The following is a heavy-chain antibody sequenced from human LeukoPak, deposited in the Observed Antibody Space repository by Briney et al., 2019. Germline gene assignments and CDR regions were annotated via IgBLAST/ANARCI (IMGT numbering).Heavy chain of an antibody. CDR2: IYYSGST. D-gene: IGHD6-6*01. Sequence: SETLSLTCAVSGGSISSYYWSWIRQPPGKGLEWIGYIYYSGSTNYNPSLKSRGTISVDTSRNQFSLKLSSVTAADTAVYYCARVRVTIYSSSSIRREDALDVWGKGTTVTVSS. CDR3: ARVRVTIYSSSSIRREDALDV. V-gene: IGHV4-59*01. CDR1: GGSISSYY. J-gene: IGHJ6*04.